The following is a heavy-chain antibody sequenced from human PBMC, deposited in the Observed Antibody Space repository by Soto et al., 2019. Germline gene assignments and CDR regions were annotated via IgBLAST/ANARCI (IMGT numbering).Heavy chain of an antibody. CDR2: IIPILGIA. CDR3: ARVYRPYDILTGYYNGGLDY. CDR1: GGTFSSYT. J-gene: IGHJ4*02. D-gene: IGHD3-9*01. Sequence: ASVKVSCKASGGTFSSYTISWVRQAPGQGLEWMGRIIPILGIANYAQKFQGRVTITADKSTSTAYMELSSLRSEDTAVYYCARVYRPYDILTGYYNGGLDYWGQGTLVTVSS. V-gene: IGHV1-69*02.